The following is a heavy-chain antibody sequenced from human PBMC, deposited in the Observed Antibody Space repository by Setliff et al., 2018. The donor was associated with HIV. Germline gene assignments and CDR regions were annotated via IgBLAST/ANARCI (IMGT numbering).Heavy chain of an antibody. J-gene: IGHJ6*02. CDR3: ARDCRVGWVFTYGMDV. CDR2: MSYDGNSK. V-gene: IGHV3-30*01. CDR1: GFIFSSYA. Sequence: PGGSLRLSCAASGFIFSSYAMHWVRQAPGKGLEWVAVMSYDGNSKYYADSVRGRFTISRDNSKNTLFLQMNSLRPEDTAAYYCARDCRVGWVFTYGMDVWGQGTLVTVSS. D-gene: IGHD6-13*01.